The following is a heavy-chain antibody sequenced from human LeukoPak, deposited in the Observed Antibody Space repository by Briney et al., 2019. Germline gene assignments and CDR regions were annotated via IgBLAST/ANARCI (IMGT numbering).Heavy chain of an antibody. CDR1: GGSLSTYH. Sequence: PPETLSLTCSVSGGSLSTYHWSWIRLSPVKGLEWIGYIYYSGSTNYNPSLKSRVSLSVDTSTNQFSLKVRSVTAADTAVYYCARGSGSYGFFDLWGQGALVTAS. D-gene: IGHD5-18*01. J-gene: IGHJ4*02. CDR2: IYYSGST. V-gene: IGHV4-59*13. CDR3: ARGSGSYGFFDL.